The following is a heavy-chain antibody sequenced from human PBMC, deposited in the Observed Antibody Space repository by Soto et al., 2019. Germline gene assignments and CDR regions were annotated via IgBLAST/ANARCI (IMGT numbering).Heavy chain of an antibody. CDR2: IIPIFGTP. Sequence: SVKFPVRASGGSLSSYSISWVRQAPGQGLVWRGGIIPIFGTPNYAESHQGRVTITADESTNTAYMELSSLRLEETAVYYCARWEQARSLKTRTSNEMDVWG. D-gene: IGHD1-26*01. J-gene: IGHJ6*03. V-gene: IGHV1-69*01. CDR3: ARWEQARSLKTRTSNEMDV. CDR1: GGSLSSYS.